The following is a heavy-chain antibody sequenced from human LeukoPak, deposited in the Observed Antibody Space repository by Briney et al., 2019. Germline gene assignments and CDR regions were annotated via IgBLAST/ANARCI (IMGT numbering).Heavy chain of an antibody. V-gene: IGHV4-39*01. CDR1: GGSISSSSYY. CDR2: IYYSGSI. J-gene: IGHJ4*02. Sequence: PSETLSLTCSVSGGSISSSSYYWGWIRQSPGKGLEWIGSIYYSGSIYYNPSLKSRVTISVDTSKNQFSLKLSSVTAADTAVYYCARGIMGPQAGEYWGQGTLVTVSS. D-gene: IGHD1-26*01. CDR3: ARGIMGPQAGEY.